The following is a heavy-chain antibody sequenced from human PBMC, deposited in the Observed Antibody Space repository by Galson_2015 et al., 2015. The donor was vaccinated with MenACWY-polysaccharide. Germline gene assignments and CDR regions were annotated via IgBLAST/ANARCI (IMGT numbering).Heavy chain of an antibody. CDR3: ARVNHLPSTTVGGRGYGMDV. CDR1: GYTFTGYY. CDR2: INPNSGGT. J-gene: IGHJ6*02. Sequence: SVKVSCKASGYTFTGYYMHWVRQAPGQGLEWMGRINPNSGGTNYAQKFRGRVTMTRDTSISTAYMELSRLRSDDTAVYYCARVNHLPSTTVGGRGYGMDVWGQGTTVTVSS. V-gene: IGHV1-2*06. D-gene: IGHD4-23*01.